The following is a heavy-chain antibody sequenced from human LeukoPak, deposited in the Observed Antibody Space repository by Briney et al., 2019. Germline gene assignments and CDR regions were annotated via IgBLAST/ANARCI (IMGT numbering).Heavy chain of an antibody. CDR3: ARASGNIVETATMGSY. Sequence: GGSLRLSCAASGFTFSSYSMNWVRQAPGKGLEWVSSISSSSSSIYYADSVKGRFTISRDNAKNSLYLQMNSLRAEDTAVYYCARASGNIVETATMGSYWGQGTLVTVSS. J-gene: IGHJ4*02. V-gene: IGHV3-21*01. CDR2: ISSSSSSI. D-gene: IGHD5-18*01. CDR1: GFTFSSYS.